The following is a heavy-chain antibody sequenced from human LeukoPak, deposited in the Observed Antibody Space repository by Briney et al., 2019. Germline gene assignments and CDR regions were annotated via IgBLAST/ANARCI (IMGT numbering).Heavy chain of an antibody. V-gene: IGHV4-39*07. J-gene: IGHJ6*03. Sequence: SETLSLTCTASGGSISSSSYYWGWIRQPPGKGLEWIGSIYYSGSSYYNPSLKSRVTISVDTSKNHFSLILSSVIAADTAVYYCARIGPDYYYYYMDVWGKGTTVTVSS. CDR1: GGSISSSSYY. CDR3: ARIGPDYYYYYMDV. CDR2: IYYSGSS.